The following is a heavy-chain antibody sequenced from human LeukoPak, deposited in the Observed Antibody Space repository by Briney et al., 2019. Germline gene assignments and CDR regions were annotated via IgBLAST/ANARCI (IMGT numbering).Heavy chain of an antibody. Sequence: ASVKVSCTASGYTFTGYYMHWVRQAPGQGLEWMGWINPNSGGTNYAQKFQGRVTMTRDTSISTAYMELSRLRSDDTAVYYCARYDILTGLICLDYWGQVTLVTVSS. D-gene: IGHD3-9*01. CDR3: ARYDILTGLICLDY. J-gene: IGHJ4*02. CDR1: GYTFTGYY. CDR2: INPNSGGT. V-gene: IGHV1-2*02.